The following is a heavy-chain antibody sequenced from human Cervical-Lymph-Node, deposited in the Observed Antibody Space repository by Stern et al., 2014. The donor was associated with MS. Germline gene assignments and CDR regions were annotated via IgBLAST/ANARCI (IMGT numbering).Heavy chain of an antibody. V-gene: IGHV1-69*01. D-gene: IGHD3-10*01. CDR3: ALGGFGHYFEY. CDR2: IIPIIGTA. CDR1: GGTFSSSD. J-gene: IGHJ4*02. Sequence: VQLLESVAEVQKPGSSVKVSCRASGGTFSSSDISWVRQAPGQGLEWMGGIIPIIGTANYAQKYQGRVTITADESTSTAYMELSSLRSEDTAIYYCALGGFGHYFEYWGQGTLVTVSS.